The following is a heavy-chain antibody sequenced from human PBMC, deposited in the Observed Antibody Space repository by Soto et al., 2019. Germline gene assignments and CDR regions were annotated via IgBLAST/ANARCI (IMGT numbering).Heavy chain of an antibody. CDR2: IIPIFGTA. CDR1: GGTFSSYA. CDR3: ARDLGVRAPYWGWFDP. Sequence: QVQLVQSGAEVKKPGSSVKVSCKASGGTFSSYAISWVRQAPGQGLEWMGGIIPIFGTANYAQKFQGRVTITADESTSKAYMELSSLRSEDTAVYYCARDLGVRAPYWGWFDPWGQGTLVTVSS. D-gene: IGHD3-10*01. V-gene: IGHV1-69*01. J-gene: IGHJ5*02.